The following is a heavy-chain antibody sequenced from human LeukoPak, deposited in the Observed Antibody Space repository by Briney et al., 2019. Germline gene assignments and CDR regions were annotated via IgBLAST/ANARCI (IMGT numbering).Heavy chain of an antibody. J-gene: IGHJ5*02. D-gene: IGHD2-2*02. CDR2: FDPEDGET. V-gene: IGHV1-24*01. Sequence: ASVKVSCKVSGYTLTELSMHWVRQAPGKGLEWMGGFDPEDGETIYAQKFQGRVTMTEDTSTDTAYMELSSLRSEDTAVYYCATLVVPAAIEMDWFDPWGQGTLVTVSS. CDR1: GYTLTELS. CDR3: ATLVVPAAIEMDWFDP.